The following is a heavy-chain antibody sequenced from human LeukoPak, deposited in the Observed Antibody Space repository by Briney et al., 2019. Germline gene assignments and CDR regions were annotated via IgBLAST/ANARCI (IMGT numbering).Heavy chain of an antibody. V-gene: IGHV3-23*01. CDR1: GFTFSSYA. CDR2: ISGSGGST. J-gene: IGHJ4*02. D-gene: IGHD3-22*01. Sequence: GGSLRLSCAASGFTFSSYAMSWVRQAPGKGLEWVSAISGSGGSTYYADSVKGRFTISRDNSKNTLYLQMNSLRAEDTAVYYCAKDPGRTYYDSSGYPSDYWGQGTLVTVSS. CDR3: AKDPGRTYYDSSGYPSDY.